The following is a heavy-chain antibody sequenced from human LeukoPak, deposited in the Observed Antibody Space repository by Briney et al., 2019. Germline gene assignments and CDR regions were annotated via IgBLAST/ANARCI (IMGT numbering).Heavy chain of an antibody. CDR2: INPSSGDT. CDR3: ARGQRNSDLTLFDY. J-gene: IGHJ4*02. Sequence: ASVKVSCNPLGYTFTSYGITWVRQAPGQGLEWMGWINPSSGDTNYAQKFQGRVTMTRDTSISTAYMELSRLRSDDTAVYYCARGQRNSDLTLFDYWGQGTLVTVSS. D-gene: IGHD1-1*01. V-gene: IGHV1-2*02. CDR1: GYTFTSYG.